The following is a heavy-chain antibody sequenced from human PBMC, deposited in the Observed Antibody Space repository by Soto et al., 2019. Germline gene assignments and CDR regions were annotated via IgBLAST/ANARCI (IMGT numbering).Heavy chain of an antibody. CDR1: GYTFTSYG. D-gene: IGHD6-19*01. Sequence: QVQLVQSGAEVKKPGASVKVSCKASGYTFTSYGISWVRQAPGQGLEWMGWISAYNGNTNYAQKLQGRVTMTTDTSTSTAYMELRSLRSDDTAVYYCARVALGDSSGWDASFDYWGQGTLVTVSS. CDR3: ARVALGDSSGWDASFDY. J-gene: IGHJ4*02. V-gene: IGHV1-18*01. CDR2: ISAYNGNT.